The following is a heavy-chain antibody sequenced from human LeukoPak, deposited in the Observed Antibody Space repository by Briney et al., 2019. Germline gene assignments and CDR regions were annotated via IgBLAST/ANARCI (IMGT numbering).Heavy chain of an antibody. D-gene: IGHD3-3*01. V-gene: IGHV4-39*07. CDR2: IYYSGST. CDR1: GGSISSSSYY. J-gene: IGHJ4*02. Sequence: SETLCLTCTVSGGSISSSSYYWGWIRQPPGKGLEWIGSIYYSGSTYYNPSLKSRVTISVDTSKNQFSLKLSSVTAADPAVYYCARDSPSYYDFWSGYYTPFDYWGQGTLVTVSS. CDR3: ARDSPSYYDFWSGYYTPFDY.